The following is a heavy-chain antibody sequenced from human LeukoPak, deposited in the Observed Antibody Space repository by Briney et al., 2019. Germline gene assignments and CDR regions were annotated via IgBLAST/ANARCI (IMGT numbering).Heavy chain of an antibody. CDR1: GGSISSYY. CDR2: IYYSGST. D-gene: IGHD6-13*01. CDR3: ARGIAAAGNYYYYYMDV. J-gene: IGHJ6*03. Sequence: SETLSLTCTVSGGSISSYYWSWIRQPPGKGLEWIGYIYYSGSTNYNPSLKSRVTISVDTSKNQFSLKLSSVTAADTAVYYCARGIAAAGNYYYYYMDVWGKGTTVTVSS. V-gene: IGHV4-59*01.